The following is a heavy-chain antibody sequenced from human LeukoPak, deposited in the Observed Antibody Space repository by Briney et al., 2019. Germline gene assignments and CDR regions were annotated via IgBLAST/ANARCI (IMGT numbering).Heavy chain of an antibody. D-gene: IGHD2-2*01. CDR1: GYTFTSYD. Sequence: ASVKVSCKASGYTFTSYDINWVRQATAQGREWMGWINPNSGNTGYAQKFQGRVTITRNTSISTAYMELSSLRSEDTAVYYCARVTVVVPPTQIWFDPWGQGTLVTVSS. V-gene: IGHV1-8*03. CDR3: ARVTVVVPPTQIWFDP. CDR2: INPNSGNT. J-gene: IGHJ5*02.